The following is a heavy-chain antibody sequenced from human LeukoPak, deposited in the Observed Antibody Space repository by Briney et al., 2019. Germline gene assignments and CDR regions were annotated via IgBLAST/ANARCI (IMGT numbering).Heavy chain of an antibody. Sequence: ASMKVSCKASGYTFTSYGISWVRQAPGQGLEWMGWISAYNGNTNYAQKLQGRVTMTTDTSTNTSYMELRSLRSNDTAVYYCARLRAAATSGMDVWGQGTTVTVSS. CDR3: ARLRAAATSGMDV. J-gene: IGHJ6*02. D-gene: IGHD6-13*01. CDR2: ISAYNGNT. CDR1: GYTFTSYG. V-gene: IGHV1-18*01.